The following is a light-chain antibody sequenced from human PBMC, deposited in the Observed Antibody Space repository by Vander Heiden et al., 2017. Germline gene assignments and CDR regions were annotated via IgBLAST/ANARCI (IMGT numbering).Light chain of an antibody. J-gene: IGLJ3*02. CDR2: SND. Sequence: QSVLTQPPSTSGTDGQRVLGSCPGRGSNIGNNAVNWYQKLPGTAPEVLIYSNDQRPSGVPDRFSGSKSGTSASLAISGLQSEDEADYYCATWDDSLNGLVFGGGTKLTVL. CDR1: GSNIGNNA. V-gene: IGLV1-44*01. CDR3: ATWDDSLNGLV.